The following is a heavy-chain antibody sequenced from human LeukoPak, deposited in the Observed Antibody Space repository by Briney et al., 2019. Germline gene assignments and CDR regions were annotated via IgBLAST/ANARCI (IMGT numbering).Heavy chain of an antibody. Sequence: GGSLRLSCAASGFTFSSYAMHWVRQAPGKGLEWEAVISYDESNKYYADSVKGRFTISRDNSKNTLYLQMNSLRAEDTAVYYCARAPNRWLQLTPAGDYWGQGTLVTVSS. CDR2: ISYDESNK. CDR3: ARAPNRWLQLTPAGDY. D-gene: IGHD5-24*01. CDR1: GFTFSSYA. J-gene: IGHJ4*02. V-gene: IGHV3-30-3*01.